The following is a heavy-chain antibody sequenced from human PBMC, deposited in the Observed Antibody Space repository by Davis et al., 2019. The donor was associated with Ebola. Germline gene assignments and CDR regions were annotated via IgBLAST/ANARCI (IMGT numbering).Heavy chain of an antibody. V-gene: IGHV4-59*12. Sequence: MPSETLSLTCTVSGGSLSSYYWSWIRQPPGKGLEWIGYISYSGSTNYNPSLKSRVTISVDKSKNQFSLKLSSVTAVDTAVYYCARRRAGTAPGLDSWGQGTLVTVSS. CDR1: GGSLSSYY. D-gene: IGHD1-7*01. CDR3: ARRRAGTAPGLDS. CDR2: ISYSGST. J-gene: IGHJ4*02.